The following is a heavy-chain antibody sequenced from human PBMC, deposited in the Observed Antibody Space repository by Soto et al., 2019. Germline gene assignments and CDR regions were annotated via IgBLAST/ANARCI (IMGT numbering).Heavy chain of an antibody. CDR3: AKHRGFVSGPVDS. J-gene: IGHJ4*02. Sequence: EVQLLESGGGLAQPVGSLRLSCAVSGITFTNYAMGWVRQAPGKGLEWVSGISGNVGSTTHYADSVKGRFTISRDNSKHILFMPMFSLRSEDTYVYYCAKHRGFVSGPVDSWGQGSLV. CDR1: GITFTNYA. V-gene: IGHV3-23*01. D-gene: IGHD3-10*01. CDR2: ISGNVGSTT.